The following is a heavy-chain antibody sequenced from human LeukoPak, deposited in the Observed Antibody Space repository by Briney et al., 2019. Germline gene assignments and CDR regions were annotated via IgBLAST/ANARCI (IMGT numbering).Heavy chain of an antibody. CDR2: IWYDGSNK. J-gene: IGHJ5*02. Sequence: PGGSLRLSCAASGFTFSSYVMHRVRQAPGKGLEWVAVIWYDGSNKYYADSVKGRFTISRDNSKNTLYLQMNSLRAEDTAVYYCARESNIAVATRWFDPWGQGTLVTVSS. CDR3: ARESNIAVATRWFDP. V-gene: IGHV3-33*01. CDR1: GFTFSSYV. D-gene: IGHD6-19*01.